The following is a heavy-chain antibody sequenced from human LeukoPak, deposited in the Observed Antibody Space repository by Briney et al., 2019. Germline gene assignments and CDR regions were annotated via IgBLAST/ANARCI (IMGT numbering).Heavy chain of an antibody. Sequence: PGGSLRLSCAASGLTFSNSWTHWVRQAPGKGLMWVSGIKDDGTTTFYADSVKGRFSISIDSAKNTLYLQMNSLTVDDSGVYYCGGVFDFWGQGALVTVSS. J-gene: IGHJ4*02. CDR1: GLTFSNSW. CDR2: IKDDGTTT. V-gene: IGHV3-74*01. D-gene: IGHD2-8*01. CDR3: GGVFDF.